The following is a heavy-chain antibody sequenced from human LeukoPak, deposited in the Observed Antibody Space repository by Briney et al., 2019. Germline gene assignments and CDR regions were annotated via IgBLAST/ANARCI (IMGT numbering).Heavy chain of an antibody. CDR2: ISSTTNTQ. CDR3: AKDPDYGGVFDY. D-gene: IGHD4-23*01. Sequence: GGSLRLSCAASGFTFHDYYMTWIRQPPGKGLEWISYISSTTNTQYYADSVRGRFTISRDNAQKSLYLQMNSLRAEDTALYYCAKDPDYGGVFDYWGQGTLVTVSS. CDR1: GFTFHDYY. J-gene: IGHJ4*02. V-gene: IGHV3-11*01.